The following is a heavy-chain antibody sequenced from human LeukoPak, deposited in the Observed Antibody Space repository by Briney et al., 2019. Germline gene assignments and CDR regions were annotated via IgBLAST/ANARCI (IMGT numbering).Heavy chain of an antibody. D-gene: IGHD2/OR15-2a*01. Sequence: GGSLRLSCAASGFTFSSYWMSWVRQAPGKGLEWVANIKQDGSEKYYLDSVKGRFTISRDNAKNSLYLQMNSLRAEDTAVYYCACTPTSYYYYYGMDVWGKGTTVTVSS. J-gene: IGHJ6*04. CDR1: GFTFSSYW. CDR2: IKQDGSEK. V-gene: IGHV3-7*03. CDR3: ACTPTSYYYYYGMDV.